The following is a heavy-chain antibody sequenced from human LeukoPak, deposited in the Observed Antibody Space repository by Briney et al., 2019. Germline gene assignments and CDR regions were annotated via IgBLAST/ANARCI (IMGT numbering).Heavy chain of an antibody. Sequence: GGSLRLSCAASGFSFSTYWMTWVRKAPGKLLEWVANIKQDGSEKYYVDSVKGRFPISRDNAKNSLYLQMNSLRAEDTAVYYCARGYNWFDPWGQGTLLTVSS. CDR3: ARGYNWFDP. CDR2: IKQDGSEK. CDR1: GFSFSTYW. J-gene: IGHJ5*02. V-gene: IGHV3-7*05.